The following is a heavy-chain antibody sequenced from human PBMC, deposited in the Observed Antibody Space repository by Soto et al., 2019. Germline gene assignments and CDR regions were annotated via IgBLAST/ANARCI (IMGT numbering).Heavy chain of an antibody. D-gene: IGHD3-22*01. J-gene: IGHJ6*02. CDR2: ISSSGSTI. CDR1: GFAFSNYA. CDR3: ARDTLLRGYYYYYGMDV. V-gene: IGHV3-48*03. Sequence: EVQLLESGGVLVQPGGSLRLSCVASGFAFSNYAMNWVRQAPGKGLEWVSYISSSGSTIYYADSVKGRFTISRDNAKNSLYLQMNSLRAEDTAVYYCARDTLLRGYYYYYGMDVWGQGTTVTVSS.